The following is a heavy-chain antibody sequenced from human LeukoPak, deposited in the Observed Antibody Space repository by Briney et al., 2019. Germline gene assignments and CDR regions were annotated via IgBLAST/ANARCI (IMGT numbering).Heavy chain of an antibody. CDR1: AFTFSSYA. Sequence: GGSLRLSCAASAFTFSSYAMSWVRQAPGKGLEWVSAISGSGGSTYYADSVKGRFTISRDNSKNTLYLQMNSLRAEDTAVYYCAKYPSDTAIGYNWFDPWGQGTLVTVSS. CDR3: AKYPSDTAIGYNWFDP. J-gene: IGHJ5*02. CDR2: ISGSGGST. V-gene: IGHV3-23*01. D-gene: IGHD5-18*01.